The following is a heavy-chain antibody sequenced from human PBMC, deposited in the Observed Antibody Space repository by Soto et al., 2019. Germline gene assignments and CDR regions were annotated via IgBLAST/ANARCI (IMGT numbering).Heavy chain of an antibody. J-gene: IGHJ5*01. D-gene: IGHD6-13*01. CDR2: INPSGGST. V-gene: IGHV1-46*01. Sequence: QVQLVQSGAEVKKPGASVKLSCKSSEYTFTDYYIHWVRQAPGQGLEWMGLINPSGGSTSYAQKFQGRATMTRDTSTSTVYMELSSLRSEDTAVYYCATAAYSTSWYDFWGQGTLVTVSS. CDR1: EYTFTDYY. CDR3: ATAAYSTSWYDF.